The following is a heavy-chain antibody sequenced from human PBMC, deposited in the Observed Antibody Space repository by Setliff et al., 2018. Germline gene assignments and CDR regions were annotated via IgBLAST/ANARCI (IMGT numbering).Heavy chain of an antibody. J-gene: IGHJ5*02. D-gene: IGHD6-19*01. V-gene: IGHV3-23*01. CDR1: GFTFSSYA. CDR3: AKDQWLVQYWFDP. Sequence: GESLKISCAASGFTFSSYAMHWVRQAPGKGLEWVSAISGSGAISYADSVKGRFTISRDNSKNTLYLQMNSLRAEDTAVYYCAKDQWLVQYWFDPWGQGTLVTVSS. CDR2: ISGSGAI.